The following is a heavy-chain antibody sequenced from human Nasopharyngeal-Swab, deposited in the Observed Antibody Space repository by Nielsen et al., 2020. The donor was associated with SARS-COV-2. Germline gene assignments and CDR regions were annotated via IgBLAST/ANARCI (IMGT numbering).Heavy chain of an antibody. CDR1: GFTFSDYT. CDR2: ISSSGSYM. J-gene: IGHJ4*02. V-gene: IGHV3-21*01. D-gene: IGHD2-2*01. Sequence: GGSLRLSCAASGFTFSDYTMNWVRQAPGQGLEWVSSISSSGSYMYYTDSVKGRFTMSRDNAKNSLYLQMNSLRAEDTAVYYCASDSRYRGQGTLVTVSS. CDR3: ASDSRY.